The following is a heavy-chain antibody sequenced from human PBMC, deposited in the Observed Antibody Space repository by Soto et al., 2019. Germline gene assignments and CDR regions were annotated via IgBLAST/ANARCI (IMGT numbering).Heavy chain of an antibody. D-gene: IGHD3-22*01. J-gene: IGHJ4*02. CDR2: IIPIFGTA. CDR3: GTLNYYDSSGYYSGTIDY. V-gene: IGHV1-69*06. CDR1: GGTFSSYA. Sequence: QVQLVQSGAEVKKPGSSVKVSCKASGGTFSSYAISWVRQAPGQGLEWMGGIIPIFGTANYAQKFQGRVTITADKSTSTAYMELSSLRSEDTAVYYCGTLNYYDSSGYYSGTIDYWGQGTLVTVSS.